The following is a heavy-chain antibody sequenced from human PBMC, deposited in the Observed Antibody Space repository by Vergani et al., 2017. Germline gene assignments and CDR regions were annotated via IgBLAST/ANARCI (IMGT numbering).Heavy chain of an antibody. CDR1: GGSISSDNW. D-gene: IGHD3-16*01. CDR3: ASNPRLGGDVVDS. CDR2: IHRSRST. Sequence: QVQLEESGPGLVTPSGTLSLTCAVYGGSISSDNWWNWVRQAPGKGLQWIGEIHRSRSTNYNPSLRRRVTISLDKSKNQFSLKLTSVTAADTAVYFCASNPRLGGDVVDSWGQGTLVTVSS. V-gene: IGHV4-4*02. J-gene: IGHJ4*02.